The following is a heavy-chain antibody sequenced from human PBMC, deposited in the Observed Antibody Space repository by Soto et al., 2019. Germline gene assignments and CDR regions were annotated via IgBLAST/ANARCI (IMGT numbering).Heavy chain of an antibody. CDR2: ISGSGGTT. J-gene: IGHJ4*02. Sequence: EVQLLESGGGLVQPVRSLRLSCAASGFTFSSYAMSWVRQAPGKGLEWVSAISGSGGTTYYADSVKVRFTISRDNSKNTLFLQMNSLRAEDTAVYYCAKFFVETGGSSGWPWSFHYWGQGTLVTVSS. V-gene: IGHV3-23*01. CDR3: AKFFVETGGSSGWPWSFHY. D-gene: IGHD6-25*01. CDR1: GFTFSSYA.